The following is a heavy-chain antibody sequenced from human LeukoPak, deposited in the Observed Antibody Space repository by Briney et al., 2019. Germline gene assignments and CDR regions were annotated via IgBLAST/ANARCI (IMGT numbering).Heavy chain of an antibody. D-gene: IGHD3-22*01. J-gene: IGHJ3*02. CDR2: IHYSGRT. Sequence: PSETLSLTCSVSGGSISSHHWIWIRQPPGKGLEWIGYIHYSGRTKYKPSLKSRVTISVDTSKNQLSLKSSSVTAADTAVYYCARDPVDYYDSSGFTHDAFDIWGQGTMVTISS. V-gene: IGHV4-59*11. CDR1: GGSISSHH. CDR3: ARDPVDYYDSSGFTHDAFDI.